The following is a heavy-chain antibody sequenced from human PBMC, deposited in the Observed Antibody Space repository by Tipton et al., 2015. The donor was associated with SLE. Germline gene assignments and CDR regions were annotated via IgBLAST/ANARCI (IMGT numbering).Heavy chain of an antibody. J-gene: IGHJ4*02. Sequence: SLRLSCVASGFTFSTYWMHWVRQAPGKGLVWVSRINSDGSTTTYADSVKGRFTISRDNAKSTLYLQMNSLRAEDTAVYYCVTDFWSGYRRNFDYWGQGTLVTVSS. D-gene: IGHD3-3*01. CDR2: INSDGSTT. CDR1: GFTFSTYW. V-gene: IGHV3-74*01. CDR3: VTDFWSGYRRNFDY.